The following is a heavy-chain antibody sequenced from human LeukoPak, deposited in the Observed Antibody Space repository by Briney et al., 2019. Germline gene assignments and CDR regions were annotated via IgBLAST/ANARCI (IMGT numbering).Heavy chain of an antibody. D-gene: IGHD5-24*01. CDR1: GGSISSSSYY. CDR3: ASPVEMAPSQHQFDY. Sequence: ASETLSLTCTVSGGSISSSSYYWGWIRQPPGKGLEWIGSIYYSGSTYYNPSLKSRVTISVDTSKNQFSLKLSSVTAADTAVYYCASPVEMAPSQHQFDYWGQGTLVTVSS. J-gene: IGHJ4*02. CDR2: IYYSGST. V-gene: IGHV4-39*01.